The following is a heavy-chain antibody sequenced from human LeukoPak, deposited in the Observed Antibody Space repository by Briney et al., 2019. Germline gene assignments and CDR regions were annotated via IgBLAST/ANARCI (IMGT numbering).Heavy chain of an antibody. CDR2: INPHSGDT. CDR3: ARVIYSSGWSFDY. V-gene: IGHV1-2*02. D-gene: IGHD6-19*01. Sequence: GASVKVSCKASGYTFTGYYMHWVRQAPGQGLEWMGWINPHSGDTNYAQKFQGRVTMTRDTSISTAYMELSRLRSDDTAVYYCARVIYSSGWSFDYWGQGTLVTVSS. J-gene: IGHJ4*02. CDR1: GYTFTGYY.